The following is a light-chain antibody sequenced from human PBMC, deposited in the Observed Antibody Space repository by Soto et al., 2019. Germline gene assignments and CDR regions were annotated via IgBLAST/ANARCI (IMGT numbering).Light chain of an antibody. CDR3: QKYNGVLRA. CDR1: QGINNY. CDR2: AAS. Sequence: DIQMTQSPSSLSASVGDRVTITCRASQGINNYLAWYQQKPGKVPKLLIYAASTLQSGVPSRFSGSGSGTEFTLTITSLQPADVATYYCQKYNGVLRAFGPGTKVDIK. J-gene: IGKJ3*01. V-gene: IGKV1-27*01.